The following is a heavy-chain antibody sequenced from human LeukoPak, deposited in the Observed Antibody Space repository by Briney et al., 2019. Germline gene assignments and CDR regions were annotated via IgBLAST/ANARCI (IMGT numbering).Heavy chain of an antibody. CDR1: GYTFTGYY. V-gene: IGHV1-2*02. J-gene: IGHJ6*02. Sequence: ASVKVSCKASGYTFTGYYMHWVRQAPGQGLEWMGWINPNSGGRNYAQKFQGRVTMTRDTSISTAYMELSRLRSDDTAVYYCARDDLVYYYGSGSGDVYYYYGMDVWGQGTTVTVSS. CDR2: INPNSGGR. CDR3: ARDDLVYYYGSGSGDVYYYYGMDV. D-gene: IGHD3-10*01.